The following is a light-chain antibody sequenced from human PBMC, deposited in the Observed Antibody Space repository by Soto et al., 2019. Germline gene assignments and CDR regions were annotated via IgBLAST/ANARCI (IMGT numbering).Light chain of an antibody. J-gene: IGLJ1*01. CDR3: CSYASSTSYV. Sequence: QSALTQPASVSGSPGQSITISCTGTSGDVGCYNFVSWYQQYPGKAPKLMIHDVTARPSGVSIRFSGSKSGTTASLTISGLQPEDEADYYCCSYASSTSYVFGTGTKVTVL. V-gene: IGLV2-14*01. CDR2: DVT. CDR1: SGDVGCYNF.